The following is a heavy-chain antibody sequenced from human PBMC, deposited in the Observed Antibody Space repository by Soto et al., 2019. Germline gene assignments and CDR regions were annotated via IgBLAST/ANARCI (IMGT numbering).Heavy chain of an antibody. D-gene: IGHD3-16*01. CDR1: GASIRSYY. CDR3: ASSAGHGGDFSYNNGWGG. CDR2: VYTSDYT. Sequence: PSETLSLTCSVSGASIRSYYWHWIRQPPGKGLEWIGYVYTSDYTRYSSSLKSRVTISVDTSKSQFYLRLNSVTAADPAVYYCASSAGHGGDFSYNNGWGGWGQGTTV. V-gene: IGHV4-4*08. J-gene: IGHJ6*01.